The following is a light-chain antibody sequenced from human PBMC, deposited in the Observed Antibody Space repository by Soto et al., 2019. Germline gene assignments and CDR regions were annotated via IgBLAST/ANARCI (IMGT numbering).Light chain of an antibody. V-gene: IGLV2-14*01. CDR3: SSYTSSSTTYV. J-gene: IGLJ1*01. Sequence: QSALTQPASVSGSPGQSITLSCTGTSSDVGGYNYVSWYQQHPGKAPKLMIYEVTNRPSGVSNRFSGSKSGNTASLTISGLQAEDEADYYCSSYTSSSTTYVFGTGTKLTVL. CDR1: SSDVGGYNY. CDR2: EVT.